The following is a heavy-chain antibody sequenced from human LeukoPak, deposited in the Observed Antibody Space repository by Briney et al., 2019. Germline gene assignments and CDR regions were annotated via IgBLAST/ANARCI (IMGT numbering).Heavy chain of an antibody. J-gene: IGHJ5*02. Sequence: ASVKVSCKASGYTFTSYYMHWVRQAPGQGLEWMGIINPSGGSTSYAQKSQGRVTMTRDTSTSTVYMELSSLRSEDTAVYYCARRGWAVAGTWWFDPWGQGTLVTVSS. D-gene: IGHD6-19*01. CDR1: GYTFTSYY. CDR3: ARRGWAVAGTWWFDP. V-gene: IGHV1-46*01. CDR2: INPSGGST.